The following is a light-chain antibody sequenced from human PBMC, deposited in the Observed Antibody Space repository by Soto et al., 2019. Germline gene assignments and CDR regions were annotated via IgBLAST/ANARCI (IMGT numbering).Light chain of an antibody. CDR2: GAS. J-gene: IGKJ5*01. Sequence: DIQVTQSPSSLSASVGDRVTITCRTSQSIGTYLNWYQQKPKKAPKSLIYGASTLQGGVPSRFSGSGSGTDFTLTISSLQPEDFATYYCQQSYGTPHSITFGQGTRLEIK. V-gene: IGKV1-39*01. CDR3: QQSYGTPHSIT. CDR1: QSIGTY.